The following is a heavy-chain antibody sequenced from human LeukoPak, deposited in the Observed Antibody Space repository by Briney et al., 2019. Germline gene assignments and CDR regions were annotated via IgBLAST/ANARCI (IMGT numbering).Heavy chain of an antibody. J-gene: IGHJ4*02. Sequence: PGGSLRLSCAASGFTFSSYSMNWVRQAPGKGLEWVSSISSSSSYIYYADSVKGRFTISRDNAKNSLFLQMNSLRAEDTGVYYCARDQFGTRLDWGQGTLVTVSS. D-gene: IGHD1-1*01. V-gene: IGHV3-21*01. CDR3: ARDQFGTRLD. CDR1: GFTFSSYS. CDR2: ISSSSSYI.